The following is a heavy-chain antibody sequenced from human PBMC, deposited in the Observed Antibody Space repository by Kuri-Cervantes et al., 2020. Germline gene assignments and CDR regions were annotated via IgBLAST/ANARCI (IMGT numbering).Heavy chain of an antibody. CDR1: GFTFNDYA. D-gene: IGHD6-13*01. J-gene: IGHJ4*02. CDR2: ITYGGGDFT. CDR3: AKGWSAAGEFDS. V-gene: IGHV3-23*01. Sequence: GGSLRLSCAVYGFTFNDYAMSWVRQAPGKGLEWVSTITYGGGDFTHYADSVRGRFTISRDNSKNTLYLQMNSLRGDDTALYYCAKGWSAAGEFDSWGQGTLVTVSS.